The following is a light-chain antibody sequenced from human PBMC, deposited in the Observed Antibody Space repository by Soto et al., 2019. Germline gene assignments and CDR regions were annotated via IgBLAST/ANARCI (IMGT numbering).Light chain of an antibody. CDR1: QSIASD. J-gene: IGKJ5*01. V-gene: IGKV1-39*01. CDR3: QESHSMPIT. CDR2: GAS. Sequence: DKQVDQCPCSLSTFVGGRVTITCXSSQSIASDLNWYQHKPGKAPKLLMFGASTLQSGVPSRFSGRGSGTHFTLTITCLQPEDFATYNCQESHSMPITFARGTRLEIK.